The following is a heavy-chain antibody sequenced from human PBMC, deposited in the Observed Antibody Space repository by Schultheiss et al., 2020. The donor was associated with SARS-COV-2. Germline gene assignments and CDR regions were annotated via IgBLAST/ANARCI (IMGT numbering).Heavy chain of an antibody. V-gene: IGHV4-39*07. CDR3: ARGHDYGDYYYGMDV. CDR2: IYYSGST. D-gene: IGHD4-17*01. J-gene: IGHJ6*02. Sequence: SETLSLTCTVSGGSISSYYWGWIRQPPGKGLEWIGSIYYSGSTYYNPSLKSRVTISVDTSKNQSSLKLSSVTAADTAVYYCARGHDYGDYYYGMDVWGQGTTVTVSS. CDR1: GGSISSYY.